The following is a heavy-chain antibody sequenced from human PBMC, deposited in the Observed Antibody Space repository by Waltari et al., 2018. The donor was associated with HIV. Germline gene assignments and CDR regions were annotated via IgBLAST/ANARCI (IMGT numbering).Heavy chain of an antibody. D-gene: IGHD6-19*01. CDR3: VRALWDISGLHYFDS. CDR1: GFTFSRYA. Sequence: EVQLLESGGGLVQPGGSLRLSCAASGFTFSRYAMTWVRQAPGKGLEWVSGITGSGGTSYLADSVKGRFTLSTDRSKNTLYLHMSSLKAEDTAVYYCVRALWDISGLHYFDSWGQGILVTVSS. J-gene: IGHJ4*02. CDR2: ITGSGGTS. V-gene: IGHV3-23*01.